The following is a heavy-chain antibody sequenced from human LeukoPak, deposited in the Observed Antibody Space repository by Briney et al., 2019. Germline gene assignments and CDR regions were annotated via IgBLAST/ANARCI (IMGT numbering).Heavy chain of an antibody. V-gene: IGHV3-66*02. D-gene: IGHD3-3*01. Sequence: PGGSLRLSCAASEFTFSSYAMGWVRQAPGKGLEWVSVIYSGGSTYYADSVKGRFTISRDNSKNTLYLQMNSLRAEDTAVYYCARRYYDFWSDDAFDIWGQGTMVTVSS. CDR2: IYSGGST. CDR3: ARRYYDFWSDDAFDI. J-gene: IGHJ3*02. CDR1: EFTFSSYA.